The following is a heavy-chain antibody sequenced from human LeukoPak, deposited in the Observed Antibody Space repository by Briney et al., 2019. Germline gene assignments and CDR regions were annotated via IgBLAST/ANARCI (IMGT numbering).Heavy chain of an antibody. CDR2: IYPGDSET. CDR3: ARLPITMIVADY. V-gene: IGHV5-51*01. Sequence: GESLKISCKGSGYSFTNNWIGWVRQMPGKGLEWMGIIYPGDSETRYSPSFQGQVTISVDKSITTAYLQWTTLKASDTALYYCARLPITMIVADYWGQGTLVTVSS. CDR1: GYSFTNNW. J-gene: IGHJ4*02. D-gene: IGHD3-22*01.